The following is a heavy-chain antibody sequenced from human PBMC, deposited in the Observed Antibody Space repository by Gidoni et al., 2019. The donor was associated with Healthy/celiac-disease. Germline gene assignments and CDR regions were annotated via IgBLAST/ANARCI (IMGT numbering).Heavy chain of an antibody. V-gene: IGHV4-31*03. J-gene: IGHJ4*02. CDR2: IYYSGST. Sequence: QVQLQESGPGLVKPSQTLSLTCTVSCGSLSSGGYYWSWIRQHPGKGLEWIGYIYYSGSTYYNPSLKSRVTISVDTSKNQFSLKLSSVTAADTAVYYCARYGSGNMAFEKWGQGTLVTVSS. CDR3: ARYGSGNMAFEK. CDR1: CGSLSSGGYY. D-gene: IGHD3-10*01.